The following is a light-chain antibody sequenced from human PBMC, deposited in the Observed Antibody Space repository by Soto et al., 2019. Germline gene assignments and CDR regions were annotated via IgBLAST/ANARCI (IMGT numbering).Light chain of an antibody. V-gene: IGKV3-11*01. Sequence: EIVLTQSPATLSLSPGERATLSCRASQSLNSYLAWFQQKPGQAPRLLIYDASNRATGIPARFSGSGSGTDFTLTISSLEPADFGVYYCQLRRDWPLTFGGGTKVEIK. J-gene: IGKJ4*01. CDR3: QLRRDWPLT. CDR2: DAS. CDR1: QSLNSY.